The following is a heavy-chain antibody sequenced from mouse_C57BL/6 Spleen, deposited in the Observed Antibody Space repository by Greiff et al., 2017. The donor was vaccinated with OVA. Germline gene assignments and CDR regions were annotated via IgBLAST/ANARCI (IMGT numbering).Heavy chain of an antibody. Sequence: QVQLQQPGAELVMPGASVKLSCKASGYTFTSYWMHWVKQRPGQGLEWIGEIDPSDSYTNYNQKFKGKSTLTVDKSSSTAYMQLSSLTSEDSAVYYCARVATRYFDDWGKGTTVTVSS. CDR3: ARVATRYFDD. J-gene: IGHJ1*03. V-gene: IGHV1-69*01. CDR1: GYTFTSYW. CDR2: IDPSDSYT. D-gene: IGHD1-1*01.